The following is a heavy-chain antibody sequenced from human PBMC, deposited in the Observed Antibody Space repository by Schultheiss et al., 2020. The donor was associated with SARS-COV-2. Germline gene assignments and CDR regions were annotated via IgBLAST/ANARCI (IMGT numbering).Heavy chain of an antibody. CDR3: ARAPVARYGMDV. J-gene: IGHJ6*02. CDR1: EFTLSAYA. CDR2: ISGSGGST. Sequence: GGSLRLSCIASEFTLSAYAMSWVRQAPGKGPEWVSAISGSGGSTYYADSVKGRFTISRDNSKNTLYLQMNSLRAEDTAVYYCARAPVARYGMDVWGQGTTVTVSS. V-gene: IGHV3-23*01. D-gene: IGHD6-19*01.